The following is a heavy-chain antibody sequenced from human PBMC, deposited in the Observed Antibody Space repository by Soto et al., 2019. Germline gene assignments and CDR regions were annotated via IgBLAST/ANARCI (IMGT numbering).Heavy chain of an antibody. CDR1: GGTFSSYA. D-gene: IGHD3-10*01. V-gene: IGHV1-69*01. J-gene: IGHJ6*02. CDR2: IIPIFGTA. CDR3: ARGGYGSGSYYSQYYYYGMDV. Sequence: QVQLVQSGAEVKKPGSSVKVSCKASGGTFSSYAISWVRQAPGQGLEWMGGIIPIFGTANYAQKFQGRVTITADESTSTDYMELSSLRSEDTAVYYCARGGYGSGSYYSQYYYYGMDVWGQGTTVTVSS.